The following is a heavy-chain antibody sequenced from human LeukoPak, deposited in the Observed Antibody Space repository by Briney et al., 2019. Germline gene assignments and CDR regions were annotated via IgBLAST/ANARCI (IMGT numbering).Heavy chain of an antibody. Sequence: PGGSLRLSCAASGFTFSIYAMSWVRQAPGRGLEWVSGISNSGSSTYYADSVKGRFTISRDNSKNTLDLQMNSLRAEDTAVYYCARGYEVLLWFGELNWFDPWGQGTLVTVSS. J-gene: IGHJ5*02. CDR2: ISNSGSST. D-gene: IGHD3-10*01. V-gene: IGHV3-23*01. CDR3: ARGYEVLLWFGELNWFDP. CDR1: GFTFSIYA.